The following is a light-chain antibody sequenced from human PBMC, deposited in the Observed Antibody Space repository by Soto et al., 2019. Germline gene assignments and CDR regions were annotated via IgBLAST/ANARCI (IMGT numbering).Light chain of an antibody. CDR2: DVS. J-gene: IGLJ1*01. V-gene: IGLV2-14*01. CDR3: RSPRSTKIRPIV. Sequence: QSVLTQPGSVSGSPGQSITFSCTGTSSDVGGYNYVSWYQQHPGKAPKLMIYDVSKRPSGVSDRFSGSKSGNTASLTISGLQAEDESDYYRRSPRSTKIRPIVFGTENEVAVL. CDR1: SSDVGGYNY.